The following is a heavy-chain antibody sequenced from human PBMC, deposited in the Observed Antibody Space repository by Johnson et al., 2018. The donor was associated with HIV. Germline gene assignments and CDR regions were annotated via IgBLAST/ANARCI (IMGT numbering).Heavy chain of an antibody. Sequence: VQLVESGGGLVQPGGSLRLSCAASGFAFSSYAVTWVRQTSGKGLEWVSAISGSGGSTYYADSVKGRFTISRDNSKRTLYLQMNSLRAEDTAVYYCAKDMERWLLPSAFDICGQGTTVTVSS. CDR1: GFAFSSYA. CDR2: ISGSGGST. D-gene: IGHD5-24*01. V-gene: IGHV3-23*04. J-gene: IGHJ3*02. CDR3: AKDMERWLLPSAFDI.